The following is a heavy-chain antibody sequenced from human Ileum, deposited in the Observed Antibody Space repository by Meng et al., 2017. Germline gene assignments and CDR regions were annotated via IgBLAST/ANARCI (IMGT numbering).Heavy chain of an antibody. D-gene: IGHD3-22*01. Sequence: QVPPRESCPVLVKPSQTLSLTCTVSCGSSGASLSSTEYYWTWIRQPPGKGLEWIGNIDYSGSTYYTPSLRSLVTMSLDTSKNQFSLNLTSMTAADTAVYYCASGGALWLWGVVDYWGQGALVTVSS. J-gene: IGHJ4*02. CDR1: GASLSSTEYY. V-gene: IGHV4-30-4*01. CDR3: ASGGALWLWGVVDY. CDR2: IDYSGST.